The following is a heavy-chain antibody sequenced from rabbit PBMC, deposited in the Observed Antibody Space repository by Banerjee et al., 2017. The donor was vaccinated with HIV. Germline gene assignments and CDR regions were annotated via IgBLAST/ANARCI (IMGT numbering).Heavy chain of an antibody. Sequence: QQQLEESGGGLVKPEGSLTLSCTASGFSFSNKYVMCWVRQAPGKGLEWIACINTSTGNTVYASWAKGRFTISKTSSTTVTLQMTSLTAADTATYFCAREVDYASGWNFDLWGPGTLVTVS. CDR3: AREVDYASGWNFDL. J-gene: IGHJ4*01. D-gene: IGHD1-1*01. CDR2: INTSTGNT. V-gene: IGHV1S45*01. CDR1: GFSFSNKYV.